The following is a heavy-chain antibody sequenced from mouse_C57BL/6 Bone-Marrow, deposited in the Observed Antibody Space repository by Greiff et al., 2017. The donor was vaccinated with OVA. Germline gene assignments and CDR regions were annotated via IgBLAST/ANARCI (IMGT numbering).Heavy chain of an antibody. CDR2: IHPNSGST. V-gene: IGHV1-64*01. CDR3: ARGGDYDRGGPFAY. Sequence: QVQLQQPGAELVKPGASVKLSCKASGYTFTSYWMHWVKQRPGQGLEWIGMIHPNSGSTNYNEKFKSKATLTVDKSSSTAYMQLSSLTSEDSAVYYCARGGDYDRGGPFAYWGQGTLVTVSA. J-gene: IGHJ3*01. CDR1: GYTFTSYW. D-gene: IGHD2-4*01.